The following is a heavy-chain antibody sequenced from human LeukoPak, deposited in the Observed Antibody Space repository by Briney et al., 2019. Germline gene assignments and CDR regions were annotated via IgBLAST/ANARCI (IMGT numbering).Heavy chain of an antibody. J-gene: IGHJ4*02. CDR3: ARDHGWSADF. D-gene: IGHD2-15*01. V-gene: IGHV3-7*03. CDR2: IKQDGSAK. CDR1: GFTFSRHW. Sequence: PGGSLRLSCAASGFTFSRHWMYWVRQAPGKGLEWVANIKQDGSAKPYVDSVKGRFTISRDNAKTSLFLQMNSLRAEDTAVYYCARDHGWSADFWGQGPLVTVSS.